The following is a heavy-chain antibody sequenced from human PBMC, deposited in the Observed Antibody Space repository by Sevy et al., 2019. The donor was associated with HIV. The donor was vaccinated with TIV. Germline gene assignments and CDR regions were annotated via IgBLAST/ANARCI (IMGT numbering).Heavy chain of an antibody. CDR3: ARGLFDY. V-gene: IGHV4-61*01. Sequence: SENLSLTCTVSGDTVSGGNYYWSCIRQPPGQGLEWIGYIYYSGSTNYNPSLKSRVSISIDTSKNQFSLRLTSVTAADTAVYYCARGLFDYWGQGTLVTVSS. CDR1: GDTVSGGNYY. J-gene: IGHJ4*02. CDR2: IYYSGST.